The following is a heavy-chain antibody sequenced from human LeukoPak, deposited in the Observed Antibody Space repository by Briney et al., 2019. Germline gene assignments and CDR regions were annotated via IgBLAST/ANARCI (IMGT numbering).Heavy chain of an antibody. J-gene: IGHJ6*02. CDR2: INPNSGGT. CDR1: GYTFTGYD. V-gene: IGHV1-2*02. Sequence: ASVKVSCKASGYTFTGYDMHWVRQAPGQGLEWMGWINPNSGGTNYAQKFQGRVTKTRDTSISTAYMELSRLRSDDTAVYYCARYSYDFWSGYPPEYGMDVWGQGTTVTVSS. D-gene: IGHD3-3*01. CDR3: ARYSYDFWSGYPPEYGMDV.